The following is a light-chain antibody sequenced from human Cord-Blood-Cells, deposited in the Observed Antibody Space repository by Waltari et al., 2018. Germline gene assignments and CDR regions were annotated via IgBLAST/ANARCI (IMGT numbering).Light chain of an antibody. Sequence: EIVMTQSPATLSVSPGETATLSCRASQSVSSNLAWYQQKPGQAPRLLIYGASTRATGIPARFSGSGSGTEFTLTISSLQSEDVAVYYCQQYNNWPHTFGQGTKLEIK. V-gene: IGKV3-15*01. CDR2: GAS. CDR1: QSVSSN. CDR3: QQYNNWPHT. J-gene: IGKJ2*01.